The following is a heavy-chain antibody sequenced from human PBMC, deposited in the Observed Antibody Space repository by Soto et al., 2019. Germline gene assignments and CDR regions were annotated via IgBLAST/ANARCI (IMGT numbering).Heavy chain of an antibody. CDR1: GFTVSSNY. CDR3: AREMNSSSFRGAFDI. CDR2: IYSGGST. V-gene: IGHV3-53*01. D-gene: IGHD6-6*01. J-gene: IGHJ3*02. Sequence: GGSLRLSCAASGFTVSSNYMSWVRQAPGKGLEWVSVIYSGGSTYYADSVKGRFTISRDNSKNTLYLQMNSLRAEDTAVYYCAREMNSSSFRGAFDIWGQGTMVTVSS.